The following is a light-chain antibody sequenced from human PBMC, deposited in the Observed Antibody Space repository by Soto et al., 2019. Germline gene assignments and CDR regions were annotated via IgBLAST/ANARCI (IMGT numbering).Light chain of an antibody. CDR3: QQFNNYPLT. CDR2: KAS. V-gene: IGKV1-5*03. J-gene: IGKJ4*01. Sequence: DIQMTQSPSTLSASVGDRVTITCRASQSISSWLAWYQQKPGKAPKLLIYKASSLEGGVPSRFSGSGSGTEFTLNISSLQPDDFATYYCQQFNNYPLTFGGGTKVEIK. CDR1: QSISSW.